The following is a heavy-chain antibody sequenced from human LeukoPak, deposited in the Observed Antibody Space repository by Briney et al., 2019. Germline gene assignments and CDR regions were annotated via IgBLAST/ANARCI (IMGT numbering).Heavy chain of an antibody. CDR1: GYSFIKYW. CDR3: ARRSGSLAD. D-gene: IGHD3-10*01. J-gene: IGHJ4*02. CDR2: IYPDDSET. Sequence: GESLKISCKGSGYSFIKYWVAWVRQMPGKGLEWMGIIYPDDSETRYSPSFQGQVSISADKSTSTAYLQWNRLKASDSAMYYCARRSGSLADWGQGTLVTVSS. V-gene: IGHV5-51*01.